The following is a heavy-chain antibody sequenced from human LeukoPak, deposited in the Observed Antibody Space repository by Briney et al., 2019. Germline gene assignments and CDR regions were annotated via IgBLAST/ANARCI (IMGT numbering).Heavy chain of an antibody. CDR3: ARDPSSVTLYFDY. V-gene: IGHV1-2*02. CDR1: GYTFRGNY. Sequence: ASVKISCKASGYTFRGNYIHWLRPAPGQGLEWMGWIDANNGDTKSAQKFQGRVTMSRDTSISTAYMDLSSLSPDDAAVYYCARDPSSVTLYFDYWGQGTLVTVSS. CDR2: IDANNGDT. D-gene: IGHD4-11*01. J-gene: IGHJ4*02.